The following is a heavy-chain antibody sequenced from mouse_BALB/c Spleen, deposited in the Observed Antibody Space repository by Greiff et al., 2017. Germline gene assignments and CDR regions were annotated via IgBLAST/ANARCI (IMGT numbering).Heavy chain of an antibody. V-gene: IGHV5-6*02. CDR1: GFTFSSYG. D-gene: IGHD1-1*01. Sequence: EVKLEESGGDLVKPGGSLKLSCAASGFTFSSYGMSWVRQTPDKRLEWVATISSGGSYTYYPDSVKGRFTISRDNAKNTLYLQMSSLKSEDTAMYYCARHYYGRDFAYWGQGTLVTVSA. J-gene: IGHJ3*01. CDR3: ARHYYGRDFAY. CDR2: ISSGGSYT.